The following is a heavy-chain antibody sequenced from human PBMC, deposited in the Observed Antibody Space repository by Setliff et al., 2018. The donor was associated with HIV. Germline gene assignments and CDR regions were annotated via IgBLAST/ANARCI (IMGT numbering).Heavy chain of an antibody. D-gene: IGHD5-12*01. Sequence: GGSLRLSCAASGFTFGRFWMHWVRQAPGKGLVWVSRVNRDGSSTTYADSVKDRFTISRDNAKNSLFLQVNSLRAEDTAVYYCARVVATSDYWGQGTLVTVSS. J-gene: IGHJ4*02. V-gene: IGHV3-74*01. CDR2: VNRDGSST. CDR3: ARVVATSDY. CDR1: GFTFGRFW.